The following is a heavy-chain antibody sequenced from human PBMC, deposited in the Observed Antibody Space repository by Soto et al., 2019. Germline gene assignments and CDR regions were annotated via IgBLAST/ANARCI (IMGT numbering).Heavy chain of an antibody. CDR1: GSTFTSNG. CDR2: ISAYNGNT. J-gene: IGHJ6*02. Sequence: ASVKVSCKVSGSTFTSNGISWVRQAPGQGLEWMGWISAYNGNTNYAQKLQGRVTMTTDTSTSTAYMELRSLRSDDTAVYYCARGGGSSKYYYGMDVWGQGTTVTVSS. CDR3: ARGGGSSKYYYGMDV. D-gene: IGHD6-6*01. V-gene: IGHV1-18*04.